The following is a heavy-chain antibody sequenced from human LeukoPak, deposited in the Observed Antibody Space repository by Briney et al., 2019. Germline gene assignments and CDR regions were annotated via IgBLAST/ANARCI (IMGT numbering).Heavy chain of an antibody. V-gene: IGHV3-7*01. Sequence: GGSLRLSCAASGFTFSSYAMSWVRQAPGKGLEWVANIKEDGSEKYYVDSVKGRFTISRDNARNSLSLQMNSLRAEDTAVYYCASGRQLGYWGQGTLVTVSS. CDR2: IKEDGSEK. J-gene: IGHJ4*02. CDR3: ASGRQLGY. D-gene: IGHD6-13*01. CDR1: GFTFSSYA.